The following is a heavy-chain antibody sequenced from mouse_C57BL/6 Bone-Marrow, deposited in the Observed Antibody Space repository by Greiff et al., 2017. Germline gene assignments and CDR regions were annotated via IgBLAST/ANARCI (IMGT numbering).Heavy chain of an antibody. V-gene: IGHV1-82*01. CDR2: IYPGDGDT. J-gene: IGHJ1*03. CDR3: ARAGSSYRYFDV. D-gene: IGHD1-1*01. Sequence: VQLQQSGPELVKPGASVKISCKASGYAFSSSWMNWVKQRPGKGLEWIGRIYPGDGDTNYNGKFKGKATLTADKSSSTAYMQLSSLTSADSAVCFCARAGSSYRYFDVWGTGTTVTVSS. CDR1: GYAFSSSW.